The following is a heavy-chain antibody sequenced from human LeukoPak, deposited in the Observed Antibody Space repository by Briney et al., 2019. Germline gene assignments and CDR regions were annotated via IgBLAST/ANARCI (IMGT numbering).Heavy chain of an antibody. D-gene: IGHD2-2*01. CDR2: IKQDGSEK. Sequence: PGGSLRLSCAASGFTFSSYWMSWVRQAPGKGLESVANIKQDGSEKYYVDSVKGRFPISRDNAKNSLYLQMNSLRAEDTAVYYCARDGVTHCSSTSCYSYYYGMDVWGQGTTVTVSS. V-gene: IGHV3-7*01. CDR3: ARDGVTHCSSTSCYSYYYGMDV. CDR1: GFTFSSYW. J-gene: IGHJ6*02.